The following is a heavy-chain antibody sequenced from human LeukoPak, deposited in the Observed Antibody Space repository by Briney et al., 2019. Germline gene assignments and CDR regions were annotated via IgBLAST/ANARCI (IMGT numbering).Heavy chain of an antibody. Sequence: GGSLRLSCAASGFTFSSYGMHWVRQAPGKGLEWVAVIWYDGSNKYYADSVKGRFTISRDNSKNTLYLQMNSLRAEDTAVYYCAKGAVAGTVPWYFDYWGQGTLVTVSS. V-gene: IGHV3-33*06. CDR2: IWYDGSNK. CDR1: GFTFSSYG. J-gene: IGHJ4*02. CDR3: AKGAVAGTVPWYFDY. D-gene: IGHD6-19*01.